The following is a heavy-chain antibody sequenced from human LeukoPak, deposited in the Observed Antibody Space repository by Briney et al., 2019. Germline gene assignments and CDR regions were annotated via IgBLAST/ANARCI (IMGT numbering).Heavy chain of an antibody. V-gene: IGHV4-34*01. Sequence: SETLSLTCAVYGGSFSGYYWSWIRQPPGKGLEWIGEINHSGSTNYNPSLKSRVTISVDTSKNQFSLKLGSVTAADTAVYYCARLPSGNYYGSGSYYRSVYFDYWGQGTLVTVSS. D-gene: IGHD3-10*01. CDR3: ARLPSGNYYGSGSYYRSVYFDY. CDR1: GGSFSGYY. J-gene: IGHJ4*02. CDR2: INHSGST.